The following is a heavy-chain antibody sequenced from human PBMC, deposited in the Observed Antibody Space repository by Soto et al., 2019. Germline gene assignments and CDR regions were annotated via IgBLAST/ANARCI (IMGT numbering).Heavy chain of an antibody. V-gene: IGHV1-69*19. D-gene: IGHD1-1*01. CDR2: ISPMFGAA. J-gene: IGHJ4*02. Sequence: QVQLVQSGAEMKKPGSSVKVSCQSSGGTFNTYAMNWVRQAPGQGPEWMGDISPMFGAANYAPKFQARVTISADEATGTSYMQSSSLTSDDTALYFCALEVQVHTPDFVYWGQGTLVTVSS. CDR3: ALEVQVHTPDFVY. CDR1: GGTFNTYA.